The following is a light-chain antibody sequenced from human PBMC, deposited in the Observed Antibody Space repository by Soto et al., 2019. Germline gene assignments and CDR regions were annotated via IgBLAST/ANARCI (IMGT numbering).Light chain of an antibody. CDR3: QKYDRAPLT. CDR1: QGLANY. J-gene: IGKJ4*01. CDR2: AAS. V-gene: IGKV1-27*01. Sequence: DIQMTQSPSSLSASVGDRVTITCRASQGLANYLAWYQQKPGMVPRLLIYAASTLQSGVPSRFSGSGSATSFTLTISSLQPEDVATYYCQKYDRAPLTCGGGTRVEIK.